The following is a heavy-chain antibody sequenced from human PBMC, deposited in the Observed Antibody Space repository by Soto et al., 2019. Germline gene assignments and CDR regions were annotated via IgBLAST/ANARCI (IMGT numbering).Heavy chain of an antibody. Sequence: SETLSLTCSVSGGSISSGYYYWSWIRQPPGKGLEWIGSIYYSGSTYYNPSLKSRVTISVDTSKNQFSLKLSSVTAADTAVYYCARQGYYYGSGSYYNIAFDIWGQGTMVTV. J-gene: IGHJ3*02. D-gene: IGHD3-10*01. CDR2: IYYSGST. CDR1: GGSISSGYYY. V-gene: IGHV4-39*01. CDR3: ARQGYYYGSGSYYNIAFDI.